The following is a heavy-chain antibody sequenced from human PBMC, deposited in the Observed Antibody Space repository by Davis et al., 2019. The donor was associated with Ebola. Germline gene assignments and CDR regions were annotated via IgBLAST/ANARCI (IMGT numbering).Heavy chain of an antibody. CDR1: GFIFSSYV. J-gene: IGHJ3*02. CDR3: TRDNLYYYDTSGYHDVFDM. Sequence: GESLKISCAASGFIFSSYVMNWVRQAPGKGLEWVSTLGTSADAYYADSVKGRYTISRDNAKNSLYLQMNNLRAEDTAVYYCTRDNLYYYDTSGYHDVFDMWGQGTMVTVSS. CDR2: LGTSADA. D-gene: IGHD3-22*01. V-gene: IGHV3-21*01.